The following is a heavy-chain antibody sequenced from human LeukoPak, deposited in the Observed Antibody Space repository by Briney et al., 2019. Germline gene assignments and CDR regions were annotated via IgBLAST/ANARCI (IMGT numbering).Heavy chain of an antibody. V-gene: IGHV3-7*03. D-gene: IGHD5-24*01. CDR2: IKPDGGEQ. CDR1: GFTFSNYW. CDR3: AREQRTFDY. J-gene: IGHJ4*02. Sequence: PGGSLRLSCVASGFTFSNYWMNWVRQAPGKGLEWVANIKPDGGEQYYVDSVKGRFTISRDNADNSLYLQLSSLRAEDTAVYYCAREQRTFDYWGQGSWSPSPQ.